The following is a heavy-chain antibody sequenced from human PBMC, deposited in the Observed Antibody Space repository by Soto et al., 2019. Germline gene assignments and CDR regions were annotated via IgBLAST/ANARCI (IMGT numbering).Heavy chain of an antibody. CDR3: ARVREPLTGGPWFDP. CDR1: GGSFSGYY. V-gene: IGHV4-34*01. J-gene: IGHJ5*02. CDR2: INHSGST. D-gene: IGHD1-26*01. Sequence: SETLSLTCAVYGGSFSGYYWSWIRQPPGKGLEWIGEINHSGSTNYNPSLKSRVTISVDTSKNQFSLKLSPVTAADTAVYYCARVREPLTGGPWFDPWGQGTLVTVSS.